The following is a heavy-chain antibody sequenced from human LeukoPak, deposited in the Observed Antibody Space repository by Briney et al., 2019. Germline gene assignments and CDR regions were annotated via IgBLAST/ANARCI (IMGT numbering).Heavy chain of an antibody. Sequence: SETLSLTCAVYGGSFSGYYWSWIRQPPGKGLEWIGEINHSGSTNYNPSLKSRVTISVDTSKNQFSLKLSSVTAADTAVYYCARDRAYSSSWYDVGARHWFDHWGQGTLVTVSS. CDR2: INHSGST. D-gene: IGHD6-13*01. CDR1: GGSFSGYY. CDR3: ARDRAYSSSWYDVGARHWFDH. J-gene: IGHJ5*02. V-gene: IGHV4-34*01.